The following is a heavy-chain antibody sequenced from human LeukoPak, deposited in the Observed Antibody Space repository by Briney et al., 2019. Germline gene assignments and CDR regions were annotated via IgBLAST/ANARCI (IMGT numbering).Heavy chain of an antibody. CDR1: GGSISSYY. CDR3: ARESGIAARPYYYYYYMDV. D-gene: IGHD6-6*01. Sequence: PSETLSLTCTVSGGSISSYYWSWIRQPAGKGLEWIGRIYTSGSTNYNPSLKSRVTMSVDTSKNQFSLKLSSVTAADTAVYYCARESGIAARPYYYYYYMDVWGKGTTVTVSS. V-gene: IGHV4-4*07. CDR2: IYTSGST. J-gene: IGHJ6*03.